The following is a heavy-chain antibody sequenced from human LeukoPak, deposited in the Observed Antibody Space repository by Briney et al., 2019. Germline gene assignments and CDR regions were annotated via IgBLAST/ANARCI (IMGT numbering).Heavy chain of an antibody. V-gene: IGHV1-46*01. CDR2: INPSGGST. CDR3: ARDNSVEDTAWWFDP. CDR1: GYTFASYY. D-gene: IGHD4-23*01. J-gene: IGHJ5*02. Sequence: ASVKVSCKASGYTFASYYMHWVRQAPGQGLEWMGIINPSGGSTSYAQKFQGRVTMTRDMSTSTDYMELSSLRSEDTAVYYCARDNSVEDTAWWFDPWGQGTLVTVSS.